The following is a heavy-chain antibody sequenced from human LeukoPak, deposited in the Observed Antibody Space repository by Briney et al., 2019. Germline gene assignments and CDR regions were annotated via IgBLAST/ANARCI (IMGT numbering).Heavy chain of an antibody. CDR3: VRGVGGSSYLDY. Sequence: GGSLRLSCAASGFTFSDHWMHWVRQVPGKGLVWVSRIKTDGSWTNDADSVKGRFTISRDNAENTLYLQMNSLRVEDTAVYYCVRGVGGSSYLDYWGQGALVTVSP. CDR1: GFTFSDHW. D-gene: IGHD3-16*01. J-gene: IGHJ4*02. V-gene: IGHV3-74*01. CDR2: IKTDGSWT.